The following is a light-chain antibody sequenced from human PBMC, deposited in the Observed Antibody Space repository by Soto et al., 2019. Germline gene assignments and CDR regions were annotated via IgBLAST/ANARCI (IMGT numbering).Light chain of an antibody. CDR3: QLRSNWPGT. CDR2: DAS. Sequence: EIVLTQSPGTLSLSPGERATLSCRASPSVSSSYLAWYQQKPGQAPRLLIYDASNRATGIPARFSGSGSGTDFTLTISSLEPYDFAVYYCQLRSNWPGTVGQVTKADIK. CDR1: PSVSSSY. J-gene: IGKJ1*01. V-gene: IGKV3D-20*02.